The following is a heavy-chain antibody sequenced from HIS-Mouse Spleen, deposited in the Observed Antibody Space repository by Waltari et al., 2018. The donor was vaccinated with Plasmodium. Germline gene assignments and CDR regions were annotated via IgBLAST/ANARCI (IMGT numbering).Heavy chain of an antibody. Sequence: EVQLVESGGGLVQPGGSLRLSCAASGFTFSSYAMHWVRQAPGKGLEYVSASSSNGGSTDYANSVKGRFTISRDNSKNTLYLQMGSLRAEDMAVYYCARDRGAEIAAAVHWGQGTLVTVSS. J-gene: IGHJ4*02. CDR2: SSSNGGST. V-gene: IGHV3-64*01. CDR1: GFTFSSYA. CDR3: ARDRGAEIAAAVH. D-gene: IGHD6-13*01.